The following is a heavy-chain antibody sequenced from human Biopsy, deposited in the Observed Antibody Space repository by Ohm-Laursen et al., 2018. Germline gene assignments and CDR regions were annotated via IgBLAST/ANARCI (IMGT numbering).Heavy chain of an antibody. Sequence: SLRLSCSASGFTFSRSVMHWVRQAPGKGLMWVSRIHGDERSATYAEPVKGRFTISRDNAKNTLHLQMNSLRAEDTAVYYCTGDSGGLGDYWGQGTLVTVPS. CDR2: IHGDERSA. CDR3: TGDSGGLGDY. J-gene: IGHJ4*02. D-gene: IGHD2-8*02. V-gene: IGHV3-74*03. CDR1: GFTFSRSV.